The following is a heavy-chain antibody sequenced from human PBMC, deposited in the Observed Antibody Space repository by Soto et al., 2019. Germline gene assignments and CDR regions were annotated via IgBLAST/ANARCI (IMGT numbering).Heavy chain of an antibody. D-gene: IGHD1-1*01. CDR3: ARDTAGDGYNSFDY. CDR2: IYYSGST. J-gene: IGHJ4*02. Sequence: LSLTCTVSGGSISSGDYYWSWIRQPPGKGLEWIGYIYYSGSTYYNPSLKSRVTISVGTSKNQFSLKLSSVTAADTAVYYCARDTAGDGYNSFDYWGQGTLVTVSS. CDR1: GGSISSGDYY. V-gene: IGHV4-30-4*01.